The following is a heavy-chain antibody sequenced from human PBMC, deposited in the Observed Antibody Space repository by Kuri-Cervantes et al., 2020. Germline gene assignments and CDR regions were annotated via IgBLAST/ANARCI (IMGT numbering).Heavy chain of an antibody. D-gene: IGHD1-7*01. Sequence: GGSLRLSCAASGFTFSSYAMHWVRQAPGKGLVWVSGIQGDGTTTRYADSVKGRFTISRDNAKKTLYLQMNSLRVEDTAVYYCASYNWNYDFDPWGQGTLVTVSS. J-gene: IGHJ5*02. V-gene: IGHV3-74*01. CDR1: GFTFSSYA. CDR3: ASYNWNYDFDP. CDR2: IQGDGTTT.